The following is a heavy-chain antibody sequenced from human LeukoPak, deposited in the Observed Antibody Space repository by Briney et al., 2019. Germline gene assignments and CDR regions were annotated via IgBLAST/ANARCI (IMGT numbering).Heavy chain of an antibody. J-gene: IGHJ4*02. CDR1: GFTFSSYW. Sequence: GGSLRLSCAASGFTFSSYWMSWVRQAPGKGLEWVANIKQDGSEKYYVDSVKGRFTISRDNAKNSLYLQMNSLRAEDTAVYYCARGPSYGAGSGLDYWGQGTPVTVSS. V-gene: IGHV3-7*01. CDR2: IKQDGSEK. CDR3: ARGPSYGAGSGLDY. D-gene: IGHD3-10*01.